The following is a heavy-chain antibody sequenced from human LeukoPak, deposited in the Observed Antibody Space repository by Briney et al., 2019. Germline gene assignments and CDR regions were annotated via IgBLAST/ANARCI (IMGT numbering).Heavy chain of an antibody. J-gene: IGHJ5*02. Sequence: ASETLSLTCSVSGGSISGGSYYWSWIRQPAGKGLEWIGRIYTRGSTNYNPSLKSRVTISIDTSKNQFSLKLSSVTAADTAVYYCARAVASAAPFDPWGQGTLVTVSS. D-gene: IGHD6-13*01. CDR1: GGSISGGSYY. V-gene: IGHV4-61*02. CDR3: ARAVASAAPFDP. CDR2: IYTRGST.